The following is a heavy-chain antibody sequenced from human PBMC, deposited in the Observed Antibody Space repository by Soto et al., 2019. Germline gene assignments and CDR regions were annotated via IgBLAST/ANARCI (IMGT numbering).Heavy chain of an antibody. CDR2: ISADSGTT. V-gene: IGHV3-23*01. Sequence: PGGSLILSCEASGFTFRTYAVTWGRKAPGRGLEWVSIISADSGTTHYADSVKGRFSIFRDNSKNTLYLQMNNVRAEDTAMYYCAKYRSTARDAFDTWGQGTMVTVSS. CDR3: AKYRSTARDAFDT. D-gene: IGHD2-21*02. J-gene: IGHJ3*02. CDR1: GFTFRTYA.